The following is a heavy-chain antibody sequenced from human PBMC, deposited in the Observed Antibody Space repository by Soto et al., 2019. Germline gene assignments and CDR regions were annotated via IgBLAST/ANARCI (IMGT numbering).Heavy chain of an antibody. CDR1: GFTFGDYG. V-gene: IGHV3-49*03. J-gene: IGHJ2*01. CDR3: TRERWDYGDPKWYFYF. CDR2: IRSKSYGKTT. Sequence: GGSLRLSCSTSGFTFGDYGMTWFRQAPGKGLEWVGLIRSKSYGKTTEYAASATDRFTISRDDSKRIAYLQMNSLKADDTAVYYCTRERWDYGDPKWYFYFWGRGTLVTVSS. D-gene: IGHD4-17*01.